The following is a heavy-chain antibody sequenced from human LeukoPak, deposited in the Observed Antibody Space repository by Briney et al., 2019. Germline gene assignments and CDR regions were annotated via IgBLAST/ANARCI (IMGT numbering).Heavy chain of an antibody. Sequence: GGSLRLSCAASGFTFSDYYMDWIRQAPGKGLEWISYISSSGGAIYYADSVKGRFTISRDNAKKSLYLQMNSLRAEDTAVYYCASGLNMVTVPLDYWGQGTLVTVSS. CDR1: GFTFSDYY. D-gene: IGHD2-21*02. CDR2: ISSSGGAI. J-gene: IGHJ4*02. V-gene: IGHV3-11*01. CDR3: ASGLNMVTVPLDY.